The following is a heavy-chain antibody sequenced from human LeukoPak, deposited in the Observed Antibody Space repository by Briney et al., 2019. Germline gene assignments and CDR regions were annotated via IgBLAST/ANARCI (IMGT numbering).Heavy chain of an antibody. D-gene: IGHD6-13*01. CDR3: CSSPSTLNRFDP. V-gene: IGHV4-59*08. CDR1: SGSISGYY. CDR2: IYYGGTA. J-gene: IGHJ5*02. Sequence: SETLSLTCTVSSGSISGYYWSWIRQPPGKGLEWIGYIYYGGTASYNPSLMSRVTISVDTSKNQFSLKLSSVTAADTAVYYCCSSPSTLNRFDPWGQGSLVTVSS.